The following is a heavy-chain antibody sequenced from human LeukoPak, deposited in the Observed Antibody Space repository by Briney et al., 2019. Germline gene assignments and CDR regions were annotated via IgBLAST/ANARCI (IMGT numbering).Heavy chain of an antibody. V-gene: IGHV3-23*01. J-gene: IGHJ4*02. Sequence: GGSLRLSCAASGFTFSSYAMSWVRQAPGKGLEWVSPISGSGGSTYYEDSVKGRFTISRDNSKNTLYLQMNSLRAEDTAVYYCAKLGSGTTSPEFDYWGQGTLVTVSS. CDR1: GFTFSSYA. CDR2: ISGSGGST. CDR3: AKLGSGTTSPEFDY. D-gene: IGHD1-7*01.